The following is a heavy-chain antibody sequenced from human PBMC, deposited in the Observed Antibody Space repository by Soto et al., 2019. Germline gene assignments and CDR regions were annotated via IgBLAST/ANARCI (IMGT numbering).Heavy chain of an antibody. D-gene: IGHD5-18*01. V-gene: IGHV3-9*01. CDR3: AKDGIQKSQGYYFDY. CDR1: GFTFDDYA. J-gene: IGHJ4*02. Sequence: EVQLVESGGGLVQPGRSLRLSCAASGFTFDDYAMHWVRQAPGKGLEWGSGIRWNSGSIGYADSVKGRFTISRDNAKNSLYLQMNSLRAEDTALYYCAKDGIQKSQGYYFDYWGQGTLVTVSS. CDR2: IRWNSGSI.